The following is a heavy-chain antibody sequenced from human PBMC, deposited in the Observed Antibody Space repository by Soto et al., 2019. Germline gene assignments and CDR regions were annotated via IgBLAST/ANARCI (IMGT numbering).Heavy chain of an antibody. CDR3: ASTYYDYIWGSYRSDAFDI. CDR1: GFTFSSYG. CDR2: IWYDGSSK. Sequence: GGSLRLSCAASGFTFSSYGMHWVRQAPGKGLEWVAVIWYDGSSKYYADSVKGRFTISRDNSKDTLYLQMNSLRAEDTAVYYCASTYYDYIWGSYRSDAFDIWGQVTMVTVSS. V-gene: IGHV3-33*01. D-gene: IGHD3-16*02. J-gene: IGHJ3*02.